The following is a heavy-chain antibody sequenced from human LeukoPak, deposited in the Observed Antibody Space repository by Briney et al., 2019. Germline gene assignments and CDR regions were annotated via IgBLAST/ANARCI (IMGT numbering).Heavy chain of an antibody. Sequence: PGGSLRLSCTSSGFTFREFAVSWFRQAPGKGLEWIGFIRSSIYGGTPKAAASVKGRFTISRDDSKNTLYLQMNSLKTEDTAVYYCTTDRPEIARYDYWGQGTLVTVSS. CDR1: GFTFREFA. V-gene: IGHV3-49*03. J-gene: IGHJ4*02. D-gene: IGHD6-13*01. CDR2: IRSSIYGGTP. CDR3: TTDRPEIARYDY.